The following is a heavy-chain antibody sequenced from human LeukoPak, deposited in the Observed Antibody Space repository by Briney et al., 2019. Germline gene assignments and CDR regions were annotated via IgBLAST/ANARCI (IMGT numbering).Heavy chain of an antibody. J-gene: IGHJ4*02. CDR2: INPNGGST. V-gene: IGHV1-46*01. CDR3: ARGRYYYDGSGYAGY. CDR1: GXTFTSYH. Sequence: ASXXXXXKASGXTFTSYHMHXVRQAPGQGREWXGMINPNGGSTIYAQKFQGRVTITRDRSTSTDYMEVSNLRSEDTAVFYCARGRYYYDGSGYAGYWGQGTLVTVSS. D-gene: IGHD3-22*01.